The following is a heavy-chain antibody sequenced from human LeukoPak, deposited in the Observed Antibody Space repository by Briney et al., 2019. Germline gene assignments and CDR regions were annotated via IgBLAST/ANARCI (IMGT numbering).Heavy chain of an antibody. CDR1: GGSISSDDYY. J-gene: IGHJ4*02. CDR2: IYYTGNT. Sequence: PSETLSLTCTVSGGSISSDDYYWTWIRQRPGKGLEWIGYIYYTGNTYFNPSLKSRITISLNMSKNQFSLKLTSVTAADTAVYYCARAPKTTNSWYYFDYWGQGTQVTVSS. D-gene: IGHD6-13*01. V-gene: IGHV4-31*03. CDR3: ARAPKTTNSWYYFDY.